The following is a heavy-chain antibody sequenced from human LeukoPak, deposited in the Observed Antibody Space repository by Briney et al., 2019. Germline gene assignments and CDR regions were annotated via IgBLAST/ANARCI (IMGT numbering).Heavy chain of an antibody. D-gene: IGHD3-10*01. V-gene: IGHV3-20*04. Sequence: GGSLRLSCTASGFTFGDYAMSWVRQAPGKGLEWVSGINWNGGSTGYADSVKGRFTISRDNAKNSLYLQMNSLRAEDTALYYCARAIYGSGRPFDYWGQGTLVTVSS. CDR2: INWNGGST. CDR3: ARAIYGSGRPFDY. J-gene: IGHJ4*02. CDR1: GFTFGDYA.